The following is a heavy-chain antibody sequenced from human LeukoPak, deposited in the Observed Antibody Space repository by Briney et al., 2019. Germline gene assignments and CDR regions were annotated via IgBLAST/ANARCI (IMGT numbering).Heavy chain of an antibody. CDR2: IKQDGSEK. D-gene: IGHD6-19*01. V-gene: IGHV3-7*03. CDR3: AKGMFGSGWYGDDN. CDR1: GFTFSSYW. Sequence: GGSLRLSCAASGFTFSSYWMSWVRQAPGKGLEWVANIKQDGSEKYYVDSVKGRFTISRDNAKNSLYLQMNSLRAEDTAVYYCAKGMFGSGWYGDDNWGQGTLVTVSS. J-gene: IGHJ4*02.